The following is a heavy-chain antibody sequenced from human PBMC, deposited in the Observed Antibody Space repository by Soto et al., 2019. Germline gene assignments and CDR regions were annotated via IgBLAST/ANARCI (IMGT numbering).Heavy chain of an antibody. V-gene: IGHV4-30-2*01. Sequence: QMQLQESGSGLVKPSQTLSLTCAVSGGSISSGGYSWSWIRQPPGKGLEWIGYIYHSGSTYYNPSVELRVTITVDRCKNQFSPKLSSVTAADTAVYYCAAGGGLPRYYWGQGTLVTVSS. CDR2: IYHSGST. CDR1: GGSISSGGYS. D-gene: IGHD5-12*01. J-gene: IGHJ4*02. CDR3: AAGGGLPRYY.